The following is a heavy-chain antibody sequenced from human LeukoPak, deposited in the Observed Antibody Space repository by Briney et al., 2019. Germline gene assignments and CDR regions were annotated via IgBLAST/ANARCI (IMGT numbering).Heavy chain of an antibody. CDR2: IKQDGSEK. CDR1: GFTFSSYW. Sequence: GGSLKLSCAASGFTFSSYWMSWVRQAPGKGLEWVANIKQDGSEKYYVDSVKGRFTISKDNAKNSLYLQMNSLRAEDTAVYYCAELGITMIGGVWGKGTTVTISS. CDR3: AELGITMIGGV. J-gene: IGHJ6*04. D-gene: IGHD3-10*02. V-gene: IGHV3-7*01.